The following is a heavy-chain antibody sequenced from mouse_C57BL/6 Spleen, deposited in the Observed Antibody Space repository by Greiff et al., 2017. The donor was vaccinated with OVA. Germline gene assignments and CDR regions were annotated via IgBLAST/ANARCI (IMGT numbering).Heavy chain of an antibody. J-gene: IGHJ2*01. CDR3: AREAITTVVADY. CDR1: GYAFSSYW. Sequence: VQLQQSGAELVKPGASVKISCKASGYAFSSYWMNWVKQRPGKGLEWIGQIYPGDGDTNYNGKFKGKATLTADKSSSTAYMQLSSLTSEDSAVYFCAREAITTVVADYWGQGTTLTVSS. CDR2: IYPGDGDT. D-gene: IGHD1-1*01. V-gene: IGHV1-80*01.